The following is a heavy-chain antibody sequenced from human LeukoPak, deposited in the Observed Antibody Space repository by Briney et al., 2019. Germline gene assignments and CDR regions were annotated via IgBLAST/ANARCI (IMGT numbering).Heavy chain of an antibody. CDR1: GGSISSYY. CDR2: IYYSGST. V-gene: IGHV4-59*01. Sequence: SETPSLTCTVSGGSISSYYWSWIRQPPGKGLEWIGYIYYSGSTNYNPSLKSRVTISVDTSKNQFSLKLSSVTAADTAVYHCAREVLYCSGGSCYPLYYFDYWGQGTLVTVSS. D-gene: IGHD2-15*01. J-gene: IGHJ4*02. CDR3: AREVLYCSGGSCYPLYYFDY.